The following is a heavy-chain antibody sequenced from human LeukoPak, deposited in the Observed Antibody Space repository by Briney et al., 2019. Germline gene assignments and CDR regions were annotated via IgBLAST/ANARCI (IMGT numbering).Heavy chain of an antibody. CDR1: GGSFSGYY. D-gene: IGHD3-3*01. V-gene: IGHV4-34*01. J-gene: IGHJ3*02. CDR3: ARGSLWSSQPNAFGI. Sequence: SESLSLTCAVYGGSFSGYYWSWNRQPPGKGLEWIGEINHSGSTNYNPSLKSRVTISVDTSKNQFSLKLSSVTAADTAVYYCARGSLWSSQPNAFGIWGQGTMVTVSS. CDR2: INHSGST.